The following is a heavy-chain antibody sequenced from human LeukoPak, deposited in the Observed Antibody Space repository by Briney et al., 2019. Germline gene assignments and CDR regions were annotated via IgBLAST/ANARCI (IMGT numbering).Heavy chain of an antibody. CDR3: ARPVKVLEGWWELGAFDI. D-gene: IGHD1-26*01. CDR2: IYDSGST. V-gene: IGHV4-39*07. Sequence: SETLSLTCTVSGGSIRSSYYYWGWIRQPPGKGLEWIGSIYDSGSTYYNPSLKSRVTISVDTSKNQFSLKLSSVTAADTAVYYCARPVKVLEGWWELGAFDIWGQGTMVTVSS. CDR1: GGSIRSSYYY. J-gene: IGHJ3*02.